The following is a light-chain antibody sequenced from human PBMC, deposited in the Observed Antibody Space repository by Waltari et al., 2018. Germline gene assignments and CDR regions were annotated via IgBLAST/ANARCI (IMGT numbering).Light chain of an antibody. Sequence: DFVMTQSPDSLAVSLGERAFINCKSSQSVFSRANFKNYLAWYQQRPGQPPNLVIYWASTRASGVPDRFVGSQSGSDFTLTINNLQPEDAGIYYCQQYYNSPSTFGQGTRLEIK. J-gene: IGKJ1*01. CDR1: QSVFSRANFKNY. V-gene: IGKV4-1*01. CDR2: WAS. CDR3: QQYYNSPST.